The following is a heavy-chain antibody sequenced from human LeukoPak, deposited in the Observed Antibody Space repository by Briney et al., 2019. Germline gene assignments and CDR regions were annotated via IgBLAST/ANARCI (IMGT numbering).Heavy chain of an antibody. CDR3: ARDHDRVKENAFDI. J-gene: IGHJ3*02. Sequence: ASVKVSCKASGYTFTSYAMNWVRQAPGQGLEWMGWINPKSGGTNYAQKFQGRVTMTRDTSISTAYMELTRLRSDDTAVYYCARDHDRVKENAFDIWGQGTMVTVSS. V-gene: IGHV1-2*02. D-gene: IGHD3-22*01. CDR1: GYTFTSYA. CDR2: INPKSGGT.